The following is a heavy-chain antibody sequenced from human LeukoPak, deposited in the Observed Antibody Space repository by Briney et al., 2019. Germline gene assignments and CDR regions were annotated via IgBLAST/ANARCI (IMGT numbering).Heavy chain of an antibody. Sequence: ASVKVSCKASGGTFSSHAISWVRQAPGQGLEWMGGIIPIFGTANYAQKFQGRVTITADESTSTAYMELSSLRSEDTAVYYCASSTYYYDSSGYYPLDYWGQGTLVTVSS. CDR1: GGTFSSHA. CDR2: IIPIFGTA. CDR3: ASSTYYYDSSGYYPLDY. J-gene: IGHJ4*02. V-gene: IGHV1-69*13. D-gene: IGHD3-22*01.